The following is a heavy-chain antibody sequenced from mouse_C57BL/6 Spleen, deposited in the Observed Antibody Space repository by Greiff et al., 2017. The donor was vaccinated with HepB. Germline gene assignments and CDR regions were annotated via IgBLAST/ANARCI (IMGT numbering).Heavy chain of an antibody. CDR2: ISYDGSN. CDR1: GYSITSGYY. CDR3: ARDGSNYVDY. D-gene: IGHD4-1*01. Sequence: DVQLQESGPGLVKPSQSLSLTCSVTGYSITSGYYWNWIRQFPGNILEWMGYISYDGSNNYNPSLKNRISITRDTSKNQFFLKLNSVTTEDTATYYCARDGSNYVDYWGQGTTLTVSA. J-gene: IGHJ2*01. V-gene: IGHV3-6*01.